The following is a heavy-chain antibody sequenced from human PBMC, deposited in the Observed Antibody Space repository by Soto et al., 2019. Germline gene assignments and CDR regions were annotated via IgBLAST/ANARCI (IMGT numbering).Heavy chain of an antibody. V-gene: IGHV1-18*01. J-gene: IGHJ4*02. CDR2: STHTGNT. D-gene: IGHD1-26*01. Sequence: VSEKVFCKISGYALPSYVIYWVRQAPGHGLEWMGFSTHTGNTNDAQNFQGRVVLTTDTSTSTAYMEVTSLRSDDTAVYYCARSGEHPLDYWGQGTPVTSPQ. CDR3: ARSGEHPLDY. CDR1: GYALPSYV.